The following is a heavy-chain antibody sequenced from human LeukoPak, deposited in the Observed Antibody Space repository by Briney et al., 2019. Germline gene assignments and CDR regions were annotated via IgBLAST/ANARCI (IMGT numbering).Heavy chain of an antibody. Sequence: GRTLRLSCADSGFIFSGYAVHWVRQAPGKGLEWVAVISSDGRHIFYADSVKGRFTISRDNSKNTLYLQMNSLRAEDTALYLCARCGGTCSLPSTSAMDVWGQGTTVTVS. J-gene: IGHJ6*02. CDR3: ARCGGTCSLPSTSAMDV. V-gene: IGHV3-30*04. CDR1: GFIFSGYA. CDR2: ISSDGRHI. D-gene: IGHD2-21*01.